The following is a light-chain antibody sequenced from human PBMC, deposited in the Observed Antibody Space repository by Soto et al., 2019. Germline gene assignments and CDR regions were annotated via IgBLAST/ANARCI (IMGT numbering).Light chain of an antibody. J-gene: IGKJ1*01. V-gene: IGKV2-28*01. CDR3: MQALQTRT. CDR1: QSPLHSNGYNY. Sequence: ILMTQSPLSLPVTPGEPASISCRSSQSPLHSNGYNYLDWYLQKPGQSPQLLIYLGSNRASGVPDRFSGSGSGTDFTLKISRVEAEDVGVYYCMQALQTRTFGQGTKVDI. CDR2: LGS.